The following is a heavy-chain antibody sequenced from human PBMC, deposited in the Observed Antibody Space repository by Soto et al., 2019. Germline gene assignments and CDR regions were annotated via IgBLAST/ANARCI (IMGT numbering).Heavy chain of an antibody. D-gene: IGHD6-6*01. J-gene: IGHJ6*02. CDR2: ISAYNGNT. Sequence: ASVKVSCKASGYTFTSYGIRWVRQAPGQRLEWMGWISAYNGNTNYAQKLQGRVTMTTDTSTSTAYMELRSLRSDDTAVYYCARDLPPVFASSSFLYHLYLIDVWAQRTTVTVSS. V-gene: IGHV1-18*01. CDR3: ARDLPPVFASSSFLYHLYLIDV. CDR1: GYTFTSYG.